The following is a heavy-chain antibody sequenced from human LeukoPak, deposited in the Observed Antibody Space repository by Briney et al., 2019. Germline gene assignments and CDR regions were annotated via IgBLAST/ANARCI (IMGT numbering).Heavy chain of an antibody. Sequence: PGGTVRLSCAASGFAFSSYWMHWVRQAPGKGLVWVSRIDSGGSTTSYADSVKGRFTISRDNAKNTLYLQMNSLRAEDTAVYYCARDQAGAFDIWGQGTMVTVSS. CDR1: GFAFSSYW. V-gene: IGHV3-74*01. D-gene: IGHD3-10*01. CDR2: IDSGGSTT. CDR3: ARDQAGAFDI. J-gene: IGHJ3*02.